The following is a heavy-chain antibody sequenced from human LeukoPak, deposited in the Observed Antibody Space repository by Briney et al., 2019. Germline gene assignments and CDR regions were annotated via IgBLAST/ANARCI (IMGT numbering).Heavy chain of an antibody. CDR2: IYYSGST. CDR3: ARAGYDFWSGVHMDV. V-gene: IGHV4-59*01. D-gene: IGHD3-3*01. J-gene: IGHJ6*03. CDR1: GGSISSYY. Sequence: PSETLSLTCTVSGGSISSYYWSWIRQPPGKRLEWIGYIYYSGSTNYNPSLKSRVTISVDTSKNQFSLKLSSVTAADTAVYYCARAGYDFWSGVHMDVWGRGNTVTVSS.